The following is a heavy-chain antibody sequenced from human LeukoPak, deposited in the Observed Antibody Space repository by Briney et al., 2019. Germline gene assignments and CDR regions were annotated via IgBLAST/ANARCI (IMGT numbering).Heavy chain of an antibody. D-gene: IGHD2-15*01. CDR1: GYTLTELS. V-gene: IGHV1-24*01. CDR3: ATVYRCSGGSCYSLYYYGMDD. Sequence: ASVKVSCKVSGYTLTELSMHWVRQAPGKGLEWMGGFDPEDGETIYAQKFQGRVTMTEDTSTDTACMELSSLRSEDTAVYYCATVYRCSGGSCYSLYYYGMDDWGQGTTVTVSS. J-gene: IGHJ6*02. CDR2: FDPEDGET.